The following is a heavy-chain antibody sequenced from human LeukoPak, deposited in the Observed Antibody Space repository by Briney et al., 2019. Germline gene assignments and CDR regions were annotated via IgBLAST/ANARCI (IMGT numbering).Heavy chain of an antibody. Sequence: GGSLRLSCAASGFTFSDYDMNWVRQAPGKGLEWVSYITNGGSTIHHADSVKGRFTISRDNAKKTLYLQMNSLRAEDTAVYYCARSIGLTGGGVDVWGQGTTVTVSS. D-gene: IGHD3-9*01. CDR2: ITNGGSTI. J-gene: IGHJ6*02. V-gene: IGHV3-11*01. CDR3: ARSIGLTGGGVDV. CDR1: GFTFSDYD.